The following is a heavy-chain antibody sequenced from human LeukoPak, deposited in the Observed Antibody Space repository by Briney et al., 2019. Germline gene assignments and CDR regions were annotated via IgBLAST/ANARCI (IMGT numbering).Heavy chain of an antibody. CDR2: ISYDGSNK. J-gene: IGHJ4*02. CDR1: GFTFSSYG. Sequence: PGGSLRLSCAASGFTFSSYGMHWVRQAPGKGLEWVAVISYDGSNKYYADSVKGRFTISRDNSKNTLYLQMNSLRAEDTAVYYCVEWFGESVDYWGQGTLVTVSS. CDR3: VEWFGESVDY. D-gene: IGHD3-10*01. V-gene: IGHV3-30*19.